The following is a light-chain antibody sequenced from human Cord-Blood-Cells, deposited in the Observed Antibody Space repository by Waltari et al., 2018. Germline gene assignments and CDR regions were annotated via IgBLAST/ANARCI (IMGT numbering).Light chain of an antibody. J-gene: IGKJ2*01. CDR3: MQALQTPMYT. V-gene: IGKV2-28*01. CDR1: QSLLHSNGYNY. Sequence: DIVMTQSPLSLPVTPGEPASISCRSSQSLLHSNGYNYLDWYLQKPGQSPQLLIYLGSNPASGVPDRFSGSGSGTDVTLKISRVEAEDVGVYYCMQALQTPMYTFGQGTKLEIK. CDR2: LGS.